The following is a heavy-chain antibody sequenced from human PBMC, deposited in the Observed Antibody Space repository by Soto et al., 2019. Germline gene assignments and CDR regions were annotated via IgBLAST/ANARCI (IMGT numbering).Heavy chain of an antibody. V-gene: IGHV3-9*01. CDR3: AKSPHDILIGSAFDY. D-gene: IGHD3-9*01. J-gene: IGHJ4*02. Sequence: GGSLRLSCAASGFTFDDYAMHWVRQGPGKGLEWVSGISWNSGGIGYADSVKGRFTISRDNAKNSLYLQMDRLMPEDTAFYYCAKSPHDILIGSAFDYWGQGTLVTVSS. CDR2: ISWNSGGI. CDR1: GFTFDDYA.